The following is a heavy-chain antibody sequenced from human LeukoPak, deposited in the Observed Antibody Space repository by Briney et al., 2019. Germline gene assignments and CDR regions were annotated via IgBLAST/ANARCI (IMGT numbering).Heavy chain of an antibody. CDR1: GYSINSGYY. J-gene: IGHJ4*02. V-gene: IGHV4-38-2*02. CDR3: ARQRRGYSDY. Sequence: SETLSLTCTVSGYSINSGYYWGWIRQPPGKGLEWIGSIYHSGSTYYNPSLKSRVTISVDTSKNQFSLKLSSVTAADTAVYYCARQRRGYSDYWGQGTLVTVSS. D-gene: IGHD3-22*01. CDR2: IYHSGST.